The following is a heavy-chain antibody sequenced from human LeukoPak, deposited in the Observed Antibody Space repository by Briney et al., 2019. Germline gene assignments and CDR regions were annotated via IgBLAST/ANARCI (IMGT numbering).Heavy chain of an antibody. V-gene: IGHV4-34*01. D-gene: IGHD1-14*01. CDR2: IDQSGRA. CDR3: ARNQPDWAAPGFDN. CDR1: GGFLSGYS. Sequence: PSETLSLTCTVFGGFLSGYSWSWIRQSPGTGLEWIGEIDQSGRAKYNPSLRSRVTMSADTSKKHFSLKVMSVTAADMAVYFCARNQPDWAAPGFDNWGQGTMVTVSS. J-gene: IGHJ3*02.